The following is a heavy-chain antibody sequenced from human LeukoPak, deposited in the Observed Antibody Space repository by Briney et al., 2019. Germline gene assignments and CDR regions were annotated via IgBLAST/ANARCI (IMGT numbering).Heavy chain of an antibody. D-gene: IGHD5-24*01. CDR2: IYYSEST. V-gene: IGHV4-59*01. Sequence: PSETLSLTCTVSGGSISSYYWSWIRQPPGKGLEWIGYIYYSESTNYNPSLKSRVTISVDTSKNQFSLKLSSVTAADTAVYYCARAGRWLPSFDYWGQGTLVTVSS. J-gene: IGHJ4*02. CDR3: ARAGRWLPSFDY. CDR1: GGSISSYY.